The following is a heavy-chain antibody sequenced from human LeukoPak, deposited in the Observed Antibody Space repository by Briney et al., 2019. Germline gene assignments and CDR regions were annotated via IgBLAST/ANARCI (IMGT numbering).Heavy chain of an antibody. J-gene: IGHJ6*03. CDR3: ARAGWVGATPTYHYYYMDV. Sequence: ASVKVSCKASGYTFTSYGISWVRQAPGQGLEWMGWISTHKGDTHYVQNLQGRVTLTTDTSSNTVDMELRSLRSDDTAVYFCARAGWVGATPTYHYYYMDVWGKGTTVTVSS. CDR2: ISTHKGDT. CDR1: GYTFTSYG. D-gene: IGHD1-26*01. V-gene: IGHV1-18*01.